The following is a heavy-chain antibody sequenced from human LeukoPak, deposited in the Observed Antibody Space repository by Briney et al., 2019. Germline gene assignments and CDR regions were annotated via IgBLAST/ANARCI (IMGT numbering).Heavy chain of an antibody. CDR1: GFTFSTHA. J-gene: IGHJ1*01. CDR2: VWFDGINK. CDR3: AKVVGLFDEYFQH. Sequence: GGSLRLSCAASGFTFSTHAMHWVRQAPGLGLEWVAFVWFDGINKYYADSVKGRFTISRDNSDNTVYLQMNSLRAEDTAIYYCAKVVGLFDEYFQHWGQGTLVTVSS. D-gene: IGHD3-10*01. V-gene: IGHV3-30*02.